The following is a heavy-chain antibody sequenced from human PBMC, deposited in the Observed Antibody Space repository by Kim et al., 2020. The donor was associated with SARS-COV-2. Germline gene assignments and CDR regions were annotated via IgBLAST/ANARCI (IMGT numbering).Heavy chain of an antibody. Sequence: NHNPAVKVRVTLSVDPSKNQFSLRLSSVTAADTAVYYCARTSSGEGGFDYWGQGTLVTVSS. D-gene: IGHD3-22*01. J-gene: IGHJ4*02. V-gene: IGHV4-34*01. CDR3: ARTSSGEGGFDY.